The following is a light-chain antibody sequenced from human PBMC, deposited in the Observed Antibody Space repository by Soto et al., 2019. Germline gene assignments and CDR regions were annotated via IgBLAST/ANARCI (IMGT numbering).Light chain of an antibody. Sequence: DIQMTQSLSTLSASVGDRVTITCRASQSISDWLALYQQKPGKAPKLLLYDVSTLERGVPSRFSGSGSATEFTLTISDLQPDDFATYYCQQYQSDTWTFGQGTKVDIK. CDR3: QQYQSDTWT. J-gene: IGKJ1*01. V-gene: IGKV1-5*01. CDR1: QSISDW. CDR2: DVS.